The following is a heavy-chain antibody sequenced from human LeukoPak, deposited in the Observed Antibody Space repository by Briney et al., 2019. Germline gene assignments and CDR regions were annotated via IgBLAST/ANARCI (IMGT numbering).Heavy chain of an antibody. V-gene: IGHV3-48*03. CDR1: GFTFSSYE. Sequence: GGSLRLSCAASGFTFSSYEMNWVRQAPGKGLEWVAYISSSSGTIYYTDSVKGRFTISRDNAKNSLYLQMNSLRAEDTAVYYCARDHLGGAYYMDVWGKGTTVTVSS. D-gene: IGHD3-10*01. CDR3: ARDHLGGAYYMDV. J-gene: IGHJ6*03. CDR2: ISSSSGTI.